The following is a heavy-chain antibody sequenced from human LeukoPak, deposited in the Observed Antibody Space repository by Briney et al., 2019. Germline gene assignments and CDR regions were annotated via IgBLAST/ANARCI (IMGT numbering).Heavy chain of an antibody. J-gene: IGHJ6*03. V-gene: IGHV4-59*11. CDR1: GDSITSHY. CDR2: IYYSGNT. Sequence: PSETLSLTCTVSGDSITSHYWGWIRQPPGKGLEWIGYIYYSGNTNYNPSLKSRVTLSVDTSKNQFFLKLTSVTAADTAVYYCARSPYYYYMDVWGKGTTVTVSS. CDR3: ARSPYYYYMDV.